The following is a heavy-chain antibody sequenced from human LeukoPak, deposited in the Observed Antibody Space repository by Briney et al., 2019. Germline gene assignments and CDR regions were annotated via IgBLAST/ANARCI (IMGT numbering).Heavy chain of an antibody. J-gene: IGHJ4*02. Sequence: GGSLRLSCAASGFTFSSYEMNWVRQAPGKGLEWVSYISSSGSTIYYADSVKGRFTISKDNAKNSLYLQMNSLRAEDTAVFYCARASCSGGSCYFDCWGQGTLVTVSS. CDR1: GFTFSSYE. CDR3: ARASCSGGSCYFDC. D-gene: IGHD2-15*01. CDR2: ISSSGSTI. V-gene: IGHV3-48*03.